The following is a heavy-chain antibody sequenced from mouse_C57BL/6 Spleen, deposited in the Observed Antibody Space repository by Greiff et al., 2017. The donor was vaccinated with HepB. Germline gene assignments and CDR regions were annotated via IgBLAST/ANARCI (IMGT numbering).Heavy chain of an antibody. CDR2: ISSGGDYI. CDR1: GFTFSSYA. J-gene: IGHJ1*03. CDR3: TSNYGYFDV. V-gene: IGHV5-9-1*02. Sequence: EVKLVESGEGLVKPGGSLKLSCAASGFTFSSYAMSWVRQTPEKRLEWVAYISSGGDYIYYADTVKGRFTISRDNAGNTLYLQMSSLKSEDTAMYYCTSNYGYFDVWGTGTTVTVAS.